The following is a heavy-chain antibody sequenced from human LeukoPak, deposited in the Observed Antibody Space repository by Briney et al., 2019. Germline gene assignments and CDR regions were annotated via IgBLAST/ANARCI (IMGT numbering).Heavy chain of an antibody. CDR3: ARLRASEISSTSPIVFFDY. CDR1: GYSISSGYY. J-gene: IGHJ4*02. D-gene: IGHD2-2*01. V-gene: IGHV4-38-2*02. CDR2: IYYSGST. Sequence: PSETLSLTCTVSGYSISSGYYWGWIRQPPGKGLEWIGSIYYSGSTYYNPSLKSRVTISVDTSKNQFSLKLSSVTAADTAVYYCARLRASEISSTSPIVFFDYWGQGTLVTVSS.